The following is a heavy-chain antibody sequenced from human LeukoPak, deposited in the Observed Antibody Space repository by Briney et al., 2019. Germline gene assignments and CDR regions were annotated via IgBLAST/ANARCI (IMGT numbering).Heavy chain of an antibody. D-gene: IGHD3-16*01. V-gene: IGHV3-23*01. CDR2: ISGSGGST. Sequence: GGSLRLSCAASGFTFSSYDMSWVRQAPGKGLEWVSGISGSGGSTYYADSVEGRFTISRDNSKNTLYLQMNSLRAEDTAVYYCAKGDLMGGHFDLLGRGTLVTVSS. CDR1: GFTFSSYD. J-gene: IGHJ2*01. CDR3: AKGDLMGGHFDL.